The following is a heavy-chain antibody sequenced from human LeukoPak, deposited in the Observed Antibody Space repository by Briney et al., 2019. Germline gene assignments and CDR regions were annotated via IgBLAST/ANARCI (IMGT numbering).Heavy chain of an antibody. CDR2: TRNKANSYTT. Sequence: GSLRLSCAASGFTFSSYWMSWVRQAPGKGLEWVGRTRNKANSYTTEYAASVKGRFTISRDDSKNSLYLQMNSLKTEDTAVYYCARGKQYYYDSSGYGGDDAFDIWGQGTMVTVSS. D-gene: IGHD3-22*01. CDR1: GFTFSSYW. CDR3: ARGKQYYYDSSGYGGDDAFDI. J-gene: IGHJ3*02. V-gene: IGHV3-72*01.